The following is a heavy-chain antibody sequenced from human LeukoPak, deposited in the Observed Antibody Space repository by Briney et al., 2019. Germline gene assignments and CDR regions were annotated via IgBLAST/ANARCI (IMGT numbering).Heavy chain of an antibody. CDR2: IYYSGST. J-gene: IGHJ5*02. D-gene: IGHD3-22*01. Sequence: SETLSLTCTVSGDSISSSYWSWIRQPPGKGLDWIGYIYYSGSTNYNPSLKSRVTISADTSTNQFSLKLSSVTAADTAVYYCARQGDYYDSSGYLWGQGTLVTVSS. CDR3: ARQGDYYDSSGYL. CDR1: GDSISSSY. V-gene: IGHV4-59*01.